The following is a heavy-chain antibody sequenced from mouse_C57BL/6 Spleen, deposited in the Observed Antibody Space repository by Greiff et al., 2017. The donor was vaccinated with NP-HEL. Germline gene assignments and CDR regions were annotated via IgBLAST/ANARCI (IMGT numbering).Heavy chain of an antibody. CDR2: ISDGGSYT. Sequence: EVQGVESGGGLVKPGGSLKLSCAASGFTFSSYAMSWVRQTPEKRLEWVATISDGGSYTYYPDNVKGRFTISRDNAKNNLYLQMTSLRSEDTAMYYCARRGDGSSYFDYWGQGTTLTVSS. CDR1: GFTFSSYA. V-gene: IGHV5-4*01. J-gene: IGHJ2*01. CDR3: ARRGDGSSYFDY. D-gene: IGHD1-1*01.